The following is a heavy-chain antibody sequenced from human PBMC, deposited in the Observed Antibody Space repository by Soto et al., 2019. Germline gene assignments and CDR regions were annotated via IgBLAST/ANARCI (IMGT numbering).Heavy chain of an antibody. V-gene: IGHV3-74*01. J-gene: IGHJ3*02. Sequence: GGSLTLSCAASGFTLSNAWIKWVRQAQGKGLVWVSRINSDGSSTSYADSVKGRFTISRDNAKNTLYLQMNSLRAGDTAVYYCARDPYYGSGSYYRVNDAFDIWGQGTMVTVSS. CDR3: ARDPYYGSGSYYRVNDAFDI. CDR1: GFTLSNAW. CDR2: INSDGSST. D-gene: IGHD3-10*01.